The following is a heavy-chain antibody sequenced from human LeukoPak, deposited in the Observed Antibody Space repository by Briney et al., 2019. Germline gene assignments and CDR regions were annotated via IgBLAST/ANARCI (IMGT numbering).Heavy chain of an antibody. J-gene: IGHJ4*02. D-gene: IGHD2-15*01. CDR2: IIPIFGTA. V-gene: IGHV1-69*05. CDR1: GGTFSSYA. CDR3: ARLLYYCSGGSCSHRHFDY. Sequence: SVKVSCKASGGTFSSYAISWVRQAPGQGLEWMGGIIPIFGTADYAQKFQGRVTITTDESTSTAYMELSSLRSEDTAVYYCARLLYYCSGGSCSHRHFDYWGQGTLVTVSS.